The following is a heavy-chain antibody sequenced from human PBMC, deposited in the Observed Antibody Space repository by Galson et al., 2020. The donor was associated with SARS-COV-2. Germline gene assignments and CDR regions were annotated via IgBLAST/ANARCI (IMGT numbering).Heavy chain of an antibody. D-gene: IGHD4-17*01. CDR2: IKQDGSEK. J-gene: IGHJ6*02. CDR1: GFTFSSYW. CDR3: ARGTVLSNLRWGYYYGMDV. Sequence: GGSLRLSCAASGFTFSSYWMSWVRQAPGKGLEWVANIKQDGSEKYYVDSVKGRFTISRDNAKNSLYLQMNSLRAEDTAVYYCARGTVLSNLRWGYYYGMDVWGQGTTVTVSS. V-gene: IGHV3-7*01.